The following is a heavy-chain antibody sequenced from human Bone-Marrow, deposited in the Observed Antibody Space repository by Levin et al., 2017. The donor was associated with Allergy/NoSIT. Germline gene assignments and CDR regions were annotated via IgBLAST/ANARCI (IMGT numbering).Heavy chain of an antibody. CDR3: ARVRGGNCWGLLPRCTGSFDH. CDR1: GYSFTSYA. Sequence: ASVKVSCKASGYSFTSYAIHWARQAPGQRLEWMGWINADNGNTKYSRKFQGRVTITRDTSASTAYMELSSLRSEDTAVYFCARVRGGNCWGLLPRCTGSFDHWGQGTLVTVSS. D-gene: IGHD2-15*01. V-gene: IGHV1-3*01. J-gene: IGHJ4*02. CDR2: INADNGNT.